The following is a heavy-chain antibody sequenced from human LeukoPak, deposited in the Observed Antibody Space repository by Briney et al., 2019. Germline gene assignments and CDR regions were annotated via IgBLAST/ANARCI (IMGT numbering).Heavy chain of an antibody. J-gene: IGHJ4*02. D-gene: IGHD3-16*01. V-gene: IGHV1-18*01. CDR2: ISTYNGKT. CDR1: DYTFTSYG. CDR3: ARGPYYGDLNPDYFDY. Sequence: ASVTVSCKTSDYTFTSYGITWVRQAPGQGLEWMGWISTYNGKTNYVDKFQGRVTMTTDTFTKTVYMHLRSLRSDDTALYYCARGPYYGDLNPDYFDYWGQGTLVTVSP.